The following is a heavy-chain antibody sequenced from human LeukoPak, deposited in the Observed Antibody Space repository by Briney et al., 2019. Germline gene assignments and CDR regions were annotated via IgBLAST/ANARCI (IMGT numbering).Heavy chain of an antibody. CDR2: IKKDGSEK. CDR3: TRGGRSTSYYWEY. D-gene: IGHD6-13*01. J-gene: IGHJ4*02. V-gene: IGHV3-7*01. CDR1: GFTFSNYC. Sequence: GGSLRLSCAASGFTFSNYCMTWVRQGPGKGLEWVATIKKDGSEKYYVDSVKGRFTISRDNAENSLCLHMNNLRAEDTAVYYCTRGGRSTSYYWEYWGQGTLVTVSS.